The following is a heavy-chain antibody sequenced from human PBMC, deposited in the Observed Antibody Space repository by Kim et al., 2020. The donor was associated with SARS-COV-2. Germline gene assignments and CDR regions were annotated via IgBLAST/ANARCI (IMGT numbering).Heavy chain of an antibody. D-gene: IGHD6-19*01. CDR2: ISYDGSNK. J-gene: IGHJ4*02. CDR1: GFTFSSYG. Sequence: GGSLRLSCAASGFTFSSYGMHWVRQAPGKGLEWVAVISYDGSNKYYADSVKGRFTISRDNSKNTLYLQMNSLRAEDTAVYYCARGYLEGHWPVPAFEYWGQGTLVTVSS. CDR3: ARGYLEGHWPVPAFEY. V-gene: IGHV3-33*05.